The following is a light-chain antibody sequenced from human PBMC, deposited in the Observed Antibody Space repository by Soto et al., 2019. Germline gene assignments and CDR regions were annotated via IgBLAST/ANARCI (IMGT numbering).Light chain of an antibody. CDR3: QQSYNSPPIT. V-gene: IGKV1-39*01. CDR1: QSITVY. CDR2: AAS. J-gene: IGKJ4*01. Sequence: DIQMTQSPSSLSASVGDSVTITCRASQSITVYLNWYQQKAGQARKLLIYAASSLQSGVPSRFRGGGSRTEFTLNISSLQPDDFATYYCQQSYNSPPITFGGGTRL.